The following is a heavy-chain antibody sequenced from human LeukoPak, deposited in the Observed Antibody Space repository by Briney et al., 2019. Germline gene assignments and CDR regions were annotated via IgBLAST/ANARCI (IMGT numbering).Heavy chain of an antibody. D-gene: IGHD2-15*01. J-gene: IGHJ4*02. CDR1: GFTFSNFG. V-gene: IGHV3-30*02. Sequence: GGSLRLSCAASGFTFSNFGMHWVRQAPGKGLEWVAFIPYDGTNKYYADSVKGRFTISRDNSKNTLFLQMNSLTAEDTALYYCATQTPSLNFDYWGQGTLVTVSS. CDR3: ATQTPSLNFDY. CDR2: IPYDGTNK.